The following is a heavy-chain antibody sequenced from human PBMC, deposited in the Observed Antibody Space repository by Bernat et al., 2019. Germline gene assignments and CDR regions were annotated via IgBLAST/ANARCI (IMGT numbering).Heavy chain of an antibody. CDR2: IKQDGSEK. Sequence: VQLVESGGGLIQPGGSLRLSCAASGFTFRGYWMTWVRQAPGKGLEWVANIKQDGSEKYYVDSVKGRFTISRDNAKNSLDLQMNSLRAEDTAVYYCARVRNTSRNFDYWGQGTLVTVSS. CDR3: ARVRNTSRNFDY. V-gene: IGHV3-7*03. J-gene: IGHJ4*02. CDR1: GFTFRGYW. D-gene: IGHD3-3*01.